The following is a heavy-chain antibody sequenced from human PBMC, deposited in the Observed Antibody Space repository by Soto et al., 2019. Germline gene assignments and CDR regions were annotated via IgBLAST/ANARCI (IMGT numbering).Heavy chain of an antibody. CDR1: GYTFTSYG. V-gene: IGHV1-18*01. Sequence: QVHLVQSGAEVKKPGASVKVSCKCSGYTFTSYGITWERQAPGQGLEWMGWISAHNGNTDYAQKVQGRVTVTRDTSTSTAYMVLRSLRSDDTAVYYCARGRYGDYWGQGALVTVSS. D-gene: IGHD1-1*01. J-gene: IGHJ4*02. CDR2: ISAHNGNT. CDR3: ARGRYGDY.